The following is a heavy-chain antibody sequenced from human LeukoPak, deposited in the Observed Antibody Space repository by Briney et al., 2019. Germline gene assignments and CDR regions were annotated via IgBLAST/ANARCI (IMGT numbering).Heavy chain of an antibody. CDR2: INPNSGGT. J-gene: IGHJ4*02. CDR3: AREVKQWKFDY. V-gene: IGHV1-2*02. D-gene: IGHD6-19*01. Sequence: ASVKVSCKASGYTFTGYYMHWVRQAPGQGLEWMGWINPNSGGTNCAQKFQGRVTMTRDTSISTAYMELSRLRSDDTAVYYCAREVKQWKFDYWGQGTLVTVSS. CDR1: GYTFTGYY.